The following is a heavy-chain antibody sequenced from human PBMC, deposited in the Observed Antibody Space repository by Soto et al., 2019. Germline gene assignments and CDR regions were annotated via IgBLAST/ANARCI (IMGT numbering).Heavy chain of an antibody. CDR2: INPNRGGT. D-gene: IGHD2-8*01. J-gene: IGHJ4*02. CDR1: GSTFTGYY. CDR3: ASGIVLMGADEVRPFDY. Sequence: QVQLVQSGAEVKKPGASVKVSCKASGSTFTGYYMHWVRQAPGQGLERMGWINPNRGGTKYAQKFQGWVTMTRDTAISTAYMELRRLSCDDTDVYSCASGIVLMGADEVRPFDYWGQGTLVTVSS. V-gene: IGHV1-2*04.